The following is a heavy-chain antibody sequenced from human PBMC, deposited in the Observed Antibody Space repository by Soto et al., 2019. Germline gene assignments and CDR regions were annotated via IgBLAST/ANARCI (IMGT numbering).Heavy chain of an antibody. D-gene: IGHD4-17*01. CDR2: ISYDGSNK. CDR1: GFTFSSYG. J-gene: IGHJ6*02. CDR3: AKDLSPYGDSTDSDYYYYYGMDV. V-gene: IGHV3-30*18. Sequence: GGSLRLSCAASGFTFSSYGMHWVRQAPGKGLEWVAVISYDGSNKYYADSVKGRFTISRDNSKNTLYLQMNSLRAEDTAVYYCAKDLSPYGDSTDSDYYYYYGMDVWGQGTTVTVSS.